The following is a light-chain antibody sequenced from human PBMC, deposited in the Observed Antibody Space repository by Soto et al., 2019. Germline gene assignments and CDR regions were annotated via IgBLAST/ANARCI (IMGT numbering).Light chain of an antibody. Sequence: DIVMTQTPLSLSVTPGQPASISCKSSQSLLSSDGKTYLYGFLQKPGQPPQLLIYQVSNRFSGVPDRFSGSGSGTDFTLEISRVEAEDVGVYYYMQCAHLPLAFGGGTKVDIK. CDR1: QSLLSSDGKTY. CDR3: MQCAHLPLA. J-gene: IGKJ4*01. V-gene: IGKV2-29*02. CDR2: QVS.